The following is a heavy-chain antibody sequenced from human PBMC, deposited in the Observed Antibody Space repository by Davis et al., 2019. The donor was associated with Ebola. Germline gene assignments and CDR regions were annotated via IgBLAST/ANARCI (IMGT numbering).Heavy chain of an antibody. CDR2: ISWDGDDI. V-gene: IGHV3-43D*03. CDR1: GFTFDDYA. J-gene: IGHJ6*02. CDR3: VKGPSHFYFGMDV. Sequence: GGSLRLSCAASGFTFDDYAMHWVRQAPGKGLEWVSLISWDGDDIYYADSVKGRFTISRDNTKNSLSLQMHSLRVEDSGLYYCVKGPSHFYFGMDVWGRGTTVTVSS.